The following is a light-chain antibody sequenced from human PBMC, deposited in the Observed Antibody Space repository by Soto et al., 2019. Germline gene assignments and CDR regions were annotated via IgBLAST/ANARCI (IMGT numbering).Light chain of an antibody. CDR3: LQFDSVPCT. J-gene: IGKJ2*02. CDR1: QDITNY. Sequence: IQMTQSPSSLSAAVGDRVTITCQASQDITNYLIWYQQKPGKAPKLLIYDASSLGTGVSSRFSGSGSGTPFTLTISSLQREDIAAYYCLQFDSVPCTFGQGTKLEIK. V-gene: IGKV1-33*01. CDR2: DAS.